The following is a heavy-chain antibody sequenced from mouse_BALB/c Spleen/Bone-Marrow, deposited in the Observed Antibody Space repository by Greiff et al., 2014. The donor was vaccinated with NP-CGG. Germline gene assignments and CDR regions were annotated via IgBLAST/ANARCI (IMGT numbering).Heavy chain of an antibody. CDR3: ARCNWDEYYAMDY. V-gene: IGHV14-1*02. J-gene: IGHJ4*01. Sequence: EVQLVESGAELVRPGALVKLSCKASGFNIKDYYMHWVKQRPEQGLEWIGWIDPENGNTIYDPKFQGKASITADTSSNTANLQLSSLTSEDTAVYYCARCNWDEYYAMDYWGQGTSVTVSS. CDR1: GFNIKDYY. D-gene: IGHD4-1*01. CDR2: IDPENGNT.